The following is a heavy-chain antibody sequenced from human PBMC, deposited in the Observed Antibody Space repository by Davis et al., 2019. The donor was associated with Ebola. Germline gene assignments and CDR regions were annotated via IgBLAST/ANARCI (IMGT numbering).Heavy chain of an antibody. CDR1: GGSFSGYY. Sequence: PGGSLRLSCAVYGGSFSGYYWSWIRQPPGKGLEWIGEINHSGSTNYNPSLKSRVTISVDTSKNQFSLKLSSVTAADTAVYYCARHLFQQLVFSAFDIWGQGTMVTVSS. CDR3: ARHLFQQLVFSAFDI. D-gene: IGHD6-6*01. CDR2: INHSGST. V-gene: IGHV4-34*01. J-gene: IGHJ3*02.